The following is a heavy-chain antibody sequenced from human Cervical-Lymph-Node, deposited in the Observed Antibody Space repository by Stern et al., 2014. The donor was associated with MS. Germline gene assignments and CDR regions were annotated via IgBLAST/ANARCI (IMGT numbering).Heavy chain of an antibody. CDR1: GYTFNTYG. CDR2: ISAYNGDT. D-gene: IGHD3-10*01. V-gene: IGHV1-18*01. Sequence: QVQLGQSGAEVKKPGDSVKVSCKASGYTFNTYGISWVRQAPGQGLEWMGWISAYNGDTNYAQKFQGRVTMTTDTSTNTAYMELRSLTSDDTAVYYCARDDGFGEKTSRRTGVDYWGQGTLVTVSP. CDR3: ARDDGFGEKTSRRTGVDY. J-gene: IGHJ4*02.